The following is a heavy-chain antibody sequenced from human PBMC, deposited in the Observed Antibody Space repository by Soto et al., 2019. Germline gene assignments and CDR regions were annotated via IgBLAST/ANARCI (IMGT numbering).Heavy chain of an antibody. CDR2: ISSSSSYI. Sequence: GALRLSCAASGFTFTTYSMNWVRQAPGKGLEWVSSISSSSSYIYYADSVKGRFTISRDNAKNSLYLQMNSLRAEDTAVYYCARDLYGDYVFDYWGQGTQVTVS. D-gene: IGHD4-17*01. V-gene: IGHV3-21*01. CDR3: ARDLYGDYVFDY. CDR1: GFTFTTYS. J-gene: IGHJ4*02.